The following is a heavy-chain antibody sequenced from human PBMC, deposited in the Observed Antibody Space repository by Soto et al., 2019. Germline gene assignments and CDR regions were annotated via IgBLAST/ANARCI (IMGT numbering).Heavy chain of an antibody. Sequence: SVKVSCKASGGTFSSYANSWVRQAPGQGLEWMGGIIPIFGTANYAQKFQGRVTITADESTSTAYMELSSLRSEDTAVYYCARGNMVYANFDYWGQGTLVTVSS. D-gene: IGHD2-8*01. CDR1: GGTFSSYA. CDR2: IIPIFGTA. CDR3: ARGNMVYANFDY. V-gene: IGHV1-69*13. J-gene: IGHJ4*02.